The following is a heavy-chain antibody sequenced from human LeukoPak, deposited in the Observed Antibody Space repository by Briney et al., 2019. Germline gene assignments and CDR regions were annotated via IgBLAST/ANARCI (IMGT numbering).Heavy chain of an antibody. Sequence: ASVKVSCKASGGTFSSYAISWARQAPGQGLEWMGGIIPIFGTANYAQKFQGRVTTTADESTSTAYMELSSLRSEDTAVYYCARGPVYLPPIAAAGTIYYYYYMDVWGKGTTVTVSS. CDR3: ARGPVYLPPIAAAGTIYYYYYMDV. V-gene: IGHV1-69*01. D-gene: IGHD6-13*01. J-gene: IGHJ6*03. CDR1: GGTFSSYA. CDR2: IIPIFGTA.